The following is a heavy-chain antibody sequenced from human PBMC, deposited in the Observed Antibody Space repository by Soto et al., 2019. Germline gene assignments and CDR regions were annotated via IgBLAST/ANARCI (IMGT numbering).Heavy chain of an antibody. D-gene: IGHD2-2*01. CDR1: GGSISSSSYY. V-gene: IGHV4-39*01. J-gene: IGHJ6*03. CDR3: ARHLPAVVPAAIFVYYYYYMDV. CDR2: IYYSGST. Sequence: QLQLQESGPGLVKPSETLSLTCTVSGGSISSSSYYWGWIRQPPGKGLEWIGSIYYSGSTYYNPSLKSRVTISVDTSKNQFSLKLSSVTAADTAVYYCARHLPAVVPAAIFVYYYYYMDVWGKGTTVTVSS.